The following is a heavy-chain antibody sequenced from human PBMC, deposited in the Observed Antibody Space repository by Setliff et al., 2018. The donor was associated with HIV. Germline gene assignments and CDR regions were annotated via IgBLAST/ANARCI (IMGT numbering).Heavy chain of an antibody. CDR2: INAGYGNT. CDR1: GYTFTSYA. Sequence: ASVKVSCKASGYTFTSYAIHWVRQAPGQSLEWMGWINAGYGNTKYSQKFQGRVTITRDASASTAYMELSSLRSEDTAVYYCARAIVGLGYNFFSVDVWGKGTTVTVSS. D-gene: IGHD1-26*01. V-gene: IGHV1-3*01. J-gene: IGHJ6*04. CDR3: ARAIVGLGYNFFSVDV.